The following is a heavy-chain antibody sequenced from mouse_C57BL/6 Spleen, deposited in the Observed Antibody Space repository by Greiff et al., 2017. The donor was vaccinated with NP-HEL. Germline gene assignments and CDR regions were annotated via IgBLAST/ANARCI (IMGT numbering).Heavy chain of an antibody. J-gene: IGHJ1*03. D-gene: IGHD2-1*01. CDR3: ARERETYGNYGYFDV. V-gene: IGHV1-26*01. CDR2: INPNNGGT. Sequence: VQLQQSGPELVKPGASVKISCKASGYTFTDYYMNWVKQSHGKSLEWIGDINPNNGGTSYNQKFKGKATLTVDKSSSTAYMELRSLTSEDSAVYYCARERETYGNYGYFDVWGTGTTVTVSS. CDR1: GYTFTDYY.